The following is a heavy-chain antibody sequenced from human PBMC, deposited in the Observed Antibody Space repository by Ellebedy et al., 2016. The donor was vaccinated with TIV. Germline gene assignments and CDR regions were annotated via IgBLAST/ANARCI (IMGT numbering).Heavy chain of an antibody. CDR1: GYTFTGQS. CDR2: MNPRSGGS. CDR3: ATDSIRVQLAVPFPYNMEV. D-gene: IGHD2-21*01. Sequence: ASVKVSCXASGYTFTGQSIHWVRQAPGQGLHWLGWMNPRSGGSKVAHKFEGRVTMTRDTSINTACLELTSLSPDDTGIYYCATDSIRVQLAVPFPYNMEVWGQGTSVTVSS. V-gene: IGHV1-2*02. J-gene: IGHJ6*02.